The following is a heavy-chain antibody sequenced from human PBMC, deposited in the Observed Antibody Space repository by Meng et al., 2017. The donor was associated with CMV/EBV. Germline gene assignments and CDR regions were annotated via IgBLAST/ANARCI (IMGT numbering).Heavy chain of an antibody. Sequence: GGSLRLSCAASGFTVSSNYMSWVRQAPGKGLEWVSVIYSGGSTYYADSVKGRFTISRDNSENTLYLQMNSLRAEDTAVYYCARSRTPRGKGAEMDVWGQGTTVTVSS. V-gene: IGHV3-53*01. J-gene: IGHJ6*02. D-gene: IGHD1-26*01. CDR3: ARSRTPRGKGAEMDV. CDR1: GFTVSSNY. CDR2: IYSGGST.